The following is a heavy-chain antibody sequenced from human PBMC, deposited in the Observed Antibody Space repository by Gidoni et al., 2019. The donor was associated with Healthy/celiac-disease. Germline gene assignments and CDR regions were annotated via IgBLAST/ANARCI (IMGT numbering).Heavy chain of an antibody. CDR3: ARVYSSGWQRDY. CDR2: INHSGST. CDR1: GGSFSGYY. D-gene: IGHD6-19*01. J-gene: IGHJ4*02. V-gene: IGHV4-34*01. Sequence: QVQLQQWGAGLLKPSETLSLTCAVYGGSFSGYYWSWIRQPPGKGLEWIGEINHSGSTNYNPTLKSRVTISVDTSKNQFSLKLSSVTAADTAVYYCARVYSSGWQRDYWGQGTLVTVSS.